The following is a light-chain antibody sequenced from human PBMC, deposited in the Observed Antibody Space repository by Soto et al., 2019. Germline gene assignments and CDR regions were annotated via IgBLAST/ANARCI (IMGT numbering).Light chain of an antibody. J-gene: IGLJ2*01. CDR1: SSNIGNNY. Sequence: QSVLTQPPSVSAAPGQKVTISCSGSSSNIGNNYVNWYQQLPGSAPQLLIYGTNQRPSGVPGRFSGSKSGTSASLAISGLQSEDEADYYCAAWDGSLNVVLFGGGTKVTVL. V-gene: IGLV1-44*01. CDR2: GTN. CDR3: AAWDGSLNVVL.